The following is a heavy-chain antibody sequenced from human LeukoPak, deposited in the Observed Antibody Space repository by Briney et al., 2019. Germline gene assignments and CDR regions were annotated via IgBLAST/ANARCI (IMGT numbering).Heavy chain of an antibody. D-gene: IGHD2-15*01. CDR3: ARRLIGYCSGGSCYSGYFQH. Sequence: PSETLSLTCTVSGGSISTSNYYWGWIRQPPGKGLEWFGNIFYSGSTYYSPSLKSRVTISLDTSRNQFSLKLSSVTAADTAVYYCARRLIGYCSGGSCYSGYFQHWGQGTLVTVSS. CDR2: IFYSGST. V-gene: IGHV4-39*07. J-gene: IGHJ1*01. CDR1: GGSISTSNYY.